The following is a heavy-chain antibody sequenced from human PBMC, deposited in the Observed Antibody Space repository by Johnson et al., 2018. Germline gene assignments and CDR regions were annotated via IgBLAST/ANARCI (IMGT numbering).Heavy chain of an antibody. J-gene: IGHJ1*01. CDR3: ASGGYSDPEKVHH. D-gene: IGHD1-26*01. CDR1: GFTLSRHG. CDR2: IWYEGSKE. Sequence: QVQLVQSGGGVVQPGRSLRLSCVASGFTLSRHGMQWIRQAPGKGLEWVAVIWYEGSKEYYVESAKGRFTISRDNSKNTLHWQMNSLRAEDTAIYYCASGGYSDPEKVHHGGQGTLGTVSS. V-gene: IGHV3-33*03.